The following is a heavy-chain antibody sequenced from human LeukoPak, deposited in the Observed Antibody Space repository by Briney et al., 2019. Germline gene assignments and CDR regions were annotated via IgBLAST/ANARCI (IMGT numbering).Heavy chain of an antibody. Sequence: PSETLSLTCTVSGVSISSSNSYWGWIRQPPGKGLEWIGSIYYSGNTYYNASLKSRVTISVDTSKNQFFLKLSSVTAADTAVYYCARDLRPRHCTTNCYTFDYWGQGTLVTVSS. CDR3: ARDLRPRHCTTNCYTFDY. CDR1: GVSISSSNSY. J-gene: IGHJ4*02. V-gene: IGHV4-39*07. CDR2: IYYSGNT. D-gene: IGHD2-8*01.